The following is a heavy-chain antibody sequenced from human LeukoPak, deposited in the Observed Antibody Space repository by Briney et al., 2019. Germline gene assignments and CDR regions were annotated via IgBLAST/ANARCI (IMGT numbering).Heavy chain of an antibody. V-gene: IGHV3-23*01. CDR2: ISESGGST. D-gene: IGHD4-17*01. Sequence: GGSLRLFCIASRFPFSTYTMTWVRQAAGKGPEWVSSISESGGSTYYADSVKGRFTISRDNSMNTLYLQMNSLRAEDTAVYYCAKAPRVTTGYWGQGTLVTVSS. CDR1: RFPFSTYT. J-gene: IGHJ4*02. CDR3: AKAPRVTTGY.